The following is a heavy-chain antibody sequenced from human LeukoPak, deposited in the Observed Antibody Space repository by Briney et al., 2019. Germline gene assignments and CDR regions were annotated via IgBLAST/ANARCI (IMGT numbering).Heavy chain of an antibody. Sequence: GGSLRPSCAASGFTFSDYLMDWVRQAPGKGLEWVGRIRKKDKSYTTQYAPSVEGRFTISRDDSKSSLYLQMNSLRAEDTAVYYCAKDRCSGGSCYAIDYWGQGTLVTVSS. D-gene: IGHD2-15*01. CDR2: IRKKDKSYTT. CDR3: AKDRCSGGSCYAIDY. V-gene: IGHV3-72*01. J-gene: IGHJ4*02. CDR1: GFTFSDYL.